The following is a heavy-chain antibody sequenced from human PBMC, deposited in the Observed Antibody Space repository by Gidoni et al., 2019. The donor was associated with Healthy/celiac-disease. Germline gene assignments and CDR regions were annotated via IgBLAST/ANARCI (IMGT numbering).Heavy chain of an antibody. Sequence: QVQLVQSGAEVEKPGSSVKLTCKASGGTFSSYAFSWVRQAPGQGLEWMGGIIPIFGTANYAQTFQGRVTITADKSTSTAYMELSSLRSEDTAVYYCAGLPDLYSSSSDDYWGQGTLVTVSS. D-gene: IGHD6-6*01. CDR1: GGTFSSYA. CDR2: IIPIFGTA. CDR3: AGLPDLYSSSSDDY. V-gene: IGHV1-69*06. J-gene: IGHJ4*02.